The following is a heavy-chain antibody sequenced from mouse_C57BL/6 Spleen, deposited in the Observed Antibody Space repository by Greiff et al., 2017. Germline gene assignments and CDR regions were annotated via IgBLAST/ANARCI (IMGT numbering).Heavy chain of an antibody. V-gene: IGHV5-9-1*02. CDR2: ISSGGDYI. CDR3: TRLYGSSHPAWFAY. D-gene: IGHD1-1*01. J-gene: IGHJ3*01. Sequence: EVQLVESGEGLVKPGGSLKLSCAASGFTFSSYAMSWVRQTPEKRLEWVAYISSGGDYIYYAATVKGRFTISRDNARNTLYLQMSSLKSEDTAMYYCTRLYGSSHPAWFAYWGQGTLVTVAA. CDR1: GFTFSSYA.